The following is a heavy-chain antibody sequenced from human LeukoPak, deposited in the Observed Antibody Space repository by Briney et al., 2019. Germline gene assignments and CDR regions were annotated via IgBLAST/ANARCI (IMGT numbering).Heavy chain of an antibody. D-gene: IGHD3-9*01. Sequence: GGSLRLSCAASRFTLSSYWMSWVRQAPGKGLEWVANIKQDGNEKYYVDSVEGRFTISRDNAKNSLYLQMNSLRVEDTAVYYCAREMGGDILTGYYYYGMDVWGQGTTVIVSS. CDR3: AREMGGDILTGYYYYGMDV. V-gene: IGHV3-7*05. CDR2: IKQDGNEK. CDR1: RFTLSSYW. J-gene: IGHJ6*02.